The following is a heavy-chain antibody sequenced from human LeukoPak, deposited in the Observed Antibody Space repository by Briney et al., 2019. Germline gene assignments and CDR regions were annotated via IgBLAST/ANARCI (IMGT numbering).Heavy chain of an antibody. CDR1: GFTFSSYS. D-gene: IGHD3-22*01. CDR3: ARDPVGSSGYTRLDY. CDR2: ISSSSSYI. Sequence: GGSLRLSCAASGFTFSSYSMNWVRQAPGKGLEWVSSISSSSSYIYYADSVKGRFTISRDNAKNSLYLQMNSLRAEDTAVYYCARDPVGSSGYTRLDYWGQGTLVTVSS. V-gene: IGHV3-21*01. J-gene: IGHJ4*02.